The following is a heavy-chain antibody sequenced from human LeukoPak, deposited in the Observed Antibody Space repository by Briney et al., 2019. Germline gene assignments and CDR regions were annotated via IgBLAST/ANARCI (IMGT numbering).Heavy chain of an antibody. Sequence: SETLSLTCTVSGGSIRSYYWSWVRQPPGKGREWIGYIYYRGSTNYNPSLKSRVTISVDTSKDQFSLKLTSMTAADTAVYYCARGREGGFCSSTSCLFDYWGQGTLVTVSS. CDR1: GGSIRSYY. CDR2: IYYRGST. J-gene: IGHJ4*02. D-gene: IGHD2-2*01. V-gene: IGHV4-59*01. CDR3: ARGREGGFCSSTSCLFDY.